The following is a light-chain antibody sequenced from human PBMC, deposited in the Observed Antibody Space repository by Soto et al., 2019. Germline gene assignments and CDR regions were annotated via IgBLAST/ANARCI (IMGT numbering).Light chain of an antibody. J-gene: IGKJ2*01. CDR1: RTSDST. CDR3: QHYNYRPYT. V-gene: IGKV3-15*01. CDR2: DAS. Sequence: IVMTQSLATLSLSPWERATLSCRARRTSDSTWAWCQRKPGQAPRLLIYDASTRATGGPARFCGSGSGTDFTLTISSLQSEDFAVYYCQHYNYRPYTFGQGTKVDIK.